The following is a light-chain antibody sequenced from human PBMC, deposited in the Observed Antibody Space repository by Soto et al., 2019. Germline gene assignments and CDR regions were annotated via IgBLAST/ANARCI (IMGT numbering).Light chain of an antibody. Sequence: QSVLTQPASVSGSPGQSISISCTGTSGDIGGYNYVSWYQQHPGKAPKLLIYEVNNRPSGISNRFSGSKSGNTASLTISGLQAQDEADYYCGSYTTRNSPSLIFGGGTKLTVL. CDR3: GSYTTRNSPSLI. V-gene: IGLV2-14*01. J-gene: IGLJ2*01. CDR1: SGDIGGYNY. CDR2: EVN.